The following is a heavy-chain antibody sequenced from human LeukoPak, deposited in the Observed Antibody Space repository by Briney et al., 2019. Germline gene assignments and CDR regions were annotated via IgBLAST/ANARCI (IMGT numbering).Heavy chain of an antibody. V-gene: IGHV1-8*02. D-gene: IGHD6-19*01. CDR2: MNPNSGNT. Sequence: ASVKVSCKASGYTFTGYYMHWVRQAPGQGLEWMGWMNPNSGNTGYAQKFQGRVTMTRNTSISTAYMELSSLRSEDTAVYYCARGRLTRGYSSGWLEYYFDYWGQGTLVTVSS. J-gene: IGHJ4*02. CDR1: GYTFTGYY. CDR3: ARGRLTRGYSSGWLEYYFDY.